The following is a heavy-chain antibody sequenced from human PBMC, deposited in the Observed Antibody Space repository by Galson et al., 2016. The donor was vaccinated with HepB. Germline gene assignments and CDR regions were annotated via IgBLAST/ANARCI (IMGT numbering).Heavy chain of an antibody. CDR1: GFTFSNYG. J-gene: IGHJ4*02. CDR3: AKDLVGFNLIAFATPLVC. Sequence: SLRLSCAASGFTFSNYGLHWVRQAAGKGLEWVGVITYDGDDEYYGDSVKGRFIISRDNSKNTLYLQMNSLRAEDTAVYYCAKDLVGFNLIAFATPLVCWGQGTLVTVSS. CDR2: ITYDGDDE. D-gene: IGHD5-24*01. V-gene: IGHV3-30*18.